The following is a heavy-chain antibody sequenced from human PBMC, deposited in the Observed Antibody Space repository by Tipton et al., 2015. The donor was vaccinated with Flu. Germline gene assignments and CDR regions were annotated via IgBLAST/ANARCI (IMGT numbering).Heavy chain of an antibody. CDR1: GASISSGEHY. CDR3: AATTFWTII. CDR2: IYHSGSS. D-gene: IGHD2/OR15-2a*01. Sequence: TLSLTCTVSGASISSGEHYWSWIRHAPGKGLEWIGYIYHSGSSYYNPSLQSRVDISLGTAQNQFSLRLRSVTAADTAMYYCAATTFWTIIWGQGTMVTVSS. J-gene: IGHJ4*03. V-gene: IGHV4-30-4*01.